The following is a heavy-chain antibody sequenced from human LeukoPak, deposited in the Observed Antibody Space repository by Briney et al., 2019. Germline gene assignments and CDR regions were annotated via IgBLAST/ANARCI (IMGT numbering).Heavy chain of an antibody. CDR2: ISSSGGTK. CDR3: VRGLDYDGSYFDY. V-gene: IGHV3-48*03. CDR1: GFTFSNYE. D-gene: IGHD3-10*01. J-gene: IGHJ4*02. Sequence: GGSLRLSCAASGFTFSNYEMNWVRQAPGKGLEWVSYISSSGGTKYYADSVKGRFTISRDNAKNSLFLQMHSLRAEDTAVYYCVRGLDYDGSYFDYWGQGTLVTVSP.